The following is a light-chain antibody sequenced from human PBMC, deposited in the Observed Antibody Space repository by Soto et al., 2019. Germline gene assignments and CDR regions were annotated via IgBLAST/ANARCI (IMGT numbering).Light chain of an antibody. J-gene: IGLJ1*01. Sequence: QSVLTQPPSASGTPWQRVTISCSGSSSNIGSNTVNWYQQLPGTAPKLLIYSSNQRPSGVPDRFSGSKSGTSASLAISGLQSEDEADYYCAAWDDSLNGHYVFGTGTKITVL. CDR1: SSNIGSNT. CDR3: AAWDDSLNGHYV. V-gene: IGLV1-44*01. CDR2: SSN.